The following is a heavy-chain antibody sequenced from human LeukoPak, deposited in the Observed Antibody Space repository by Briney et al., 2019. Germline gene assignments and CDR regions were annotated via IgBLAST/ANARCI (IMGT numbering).Heavy chain of an antibody. V-gene: IGHV1-18*01. CDR3: ARLHDFWSGYYDY. J-gene: IGHJ4*02. D-gene: IGHD3-3*01. CDR1: GYSFTSYG. CDR2: ISAYNGNT. Sequence: GESLKISCKGSGYSFTSYGISWVRQAPGQGLEWMGWISAYNGNTNYAQKLQGRVTMTTDTSTSTAYMELRSLRSDDTAVYYCARLHDFWSGYYDYWGQGTLVTVSS.